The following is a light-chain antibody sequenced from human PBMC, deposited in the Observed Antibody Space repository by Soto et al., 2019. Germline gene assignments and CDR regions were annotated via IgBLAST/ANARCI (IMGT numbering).Light chain of an antibody. Sequence: QAVVTQPPSASGTPGQRVTISCSGSSSNIGRNTVNWYQQLPGTAPKLLIHSNNRRPSGVPDRFSGSKSGTSASLSISGLQSEDEADYNCAAWDNSLNGPVFGGGTKLTVL. V-gene: IGLV1-44*01. J-gene: IGLJ2*01. CDR3: AAWDNSLNGPV. CDR2: SNN. CDR1: SSNIGRNT.